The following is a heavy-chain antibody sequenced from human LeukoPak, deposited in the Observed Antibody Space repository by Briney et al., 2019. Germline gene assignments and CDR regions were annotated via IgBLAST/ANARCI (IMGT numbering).Heavy chain of an antibody. J-gene: IGHJ3*02. CDR1: GGSISSYY. V-gene: IGHV4-59*08. D-gene: IGHD6-13*01. Sequence: KSSETLSLTCTVSGGSISSYYWSWIRQPPGKGLEWIGYIYYSGSTNYNPSLKSRVTISVDTSKKQFPLKLSSVTAADTAVYYCARLGYSSSYLPPPRTFDIWGQGTMVTVSS. CDR2: IYYSGST. CDR3: ARLGYSSSYLPPPRTFDI.